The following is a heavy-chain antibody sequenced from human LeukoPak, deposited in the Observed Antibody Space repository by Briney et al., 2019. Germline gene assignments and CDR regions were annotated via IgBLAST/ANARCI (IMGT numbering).Heavy chain of an antibody. V-gene: IGHV4-34*01. Sequence: SETLSLTCAVYGGSFSGYYWSWIRQPPGKGLEWIGEINHSGSTNYNPSLKSRVTIPVDTSKNQFSLKLSSVTAADTAVYYCARDHSSGWHYYYYYGMDVWGQGTTVTVSS. CDR2: INHSGST. CDR3: ARDHSSGWHYYYYYGMDV. D-gene: IGHD6-19*01. J-gene: IGHJ6*02. CDR1: GGSFSGYY.